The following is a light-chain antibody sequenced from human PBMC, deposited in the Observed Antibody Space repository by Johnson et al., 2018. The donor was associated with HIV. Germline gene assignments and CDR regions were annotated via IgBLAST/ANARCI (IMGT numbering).Light chain of an antibody. CDR2: DNN. V-gene: IGLV1-51*01. J-gene: IGLJ1*01. Sequence: QSILTQPPSVSAAPGQKVTISCSGSSSNIGNNYISWYQQLPGRAPKLLIYDNNKRPSGIPDRFSGSKSGTSATLGITGLQTGDEADYCCGTWDSSLSAGVFGTGTKVTVL. CDR1: SSNIGNNY. CDR3: GTWDSSLSAGV.